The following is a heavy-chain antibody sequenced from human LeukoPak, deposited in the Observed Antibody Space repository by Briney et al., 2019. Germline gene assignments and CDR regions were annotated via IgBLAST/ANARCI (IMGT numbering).Heavy chain of an antibody. V-gene: IGHV4-61*05. D-gene: IGHD3-9*01. CDR3: ARGPDILTGYWDY. J-gene: IGHJ4*02. CDR2: IYYSGST. CDR1: GDSISSTSGF. Sequence: SETLSLTCTVTGDSISSTSGFWGWIRQPPGKGMEWIGYIYYSGSTSYNPSLKSRVTISVDTSKNQFSLKLSSVTAADTAVYYCARGPDILTGYWDYWGQGTLVTVSS.